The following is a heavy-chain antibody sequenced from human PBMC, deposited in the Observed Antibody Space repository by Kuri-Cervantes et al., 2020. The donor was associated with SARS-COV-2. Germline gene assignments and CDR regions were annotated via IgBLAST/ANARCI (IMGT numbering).Heavy chain of an antibody. CDR1: GYSISSGYY. Sequence: CAVSGYSISSGYYWGWIRQPPGKGLEWIGSIYHSGSTYYNPSLKSRVTISVDTSKNQFSLKLSSVTAADTAVYYCARDVVTGNRVGPTSDAFDIWGQGTMVTVSS. D-gene: IGHD1-20*01. CDR3: ARDVVTGNRVGPTSDAFDI. V-gene: IGHV4-38-2*02. J-gene: IGHJ3*02. CDR2: IYHSGST.